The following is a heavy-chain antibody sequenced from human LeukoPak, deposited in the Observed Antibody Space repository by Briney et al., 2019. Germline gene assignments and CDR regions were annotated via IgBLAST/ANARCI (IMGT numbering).Heavy chain of an antibody. J-gene: IGHJ4*02. CDR3: ARSSDPGDFVFPFDY. CDR1: GFTVSSNY. V-gene: IGHV3-53*01. Sequence: GGSLRLSCAASGFTVSSNYMSWVRQAPGKGLEWVSVIYGGGTTYYADSVKDRFTISRDNSKNTLYLQMNSLRAEDTAMYYCARSSDPGDFVFPFDYWGQGTLVTVSS. D-gene: IGHD4-17*01. CDR2: IYGGGTT.